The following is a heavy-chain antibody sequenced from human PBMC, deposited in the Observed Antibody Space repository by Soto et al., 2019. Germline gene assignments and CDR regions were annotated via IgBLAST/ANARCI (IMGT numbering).Heavy chain of an antibody. V-gene: IGHV5-10-1*01. D-gene: IGHD3-22*01. Sequence: VESLTLSCKGSGFTFTHYWIRWVRQMPGKGLEWIGNIDPVDSYANYSPSFQGHVTFSVDTSISHAYLQWSSLKASDTAMYFGARLESIAQNRFDHWGQGTLVTVSS. J-gene: IGHJ5*02. CDR3: ARLESIAQNRFDH. CDR1: GFTFTHYW. CDR2: IDPVDSYA.